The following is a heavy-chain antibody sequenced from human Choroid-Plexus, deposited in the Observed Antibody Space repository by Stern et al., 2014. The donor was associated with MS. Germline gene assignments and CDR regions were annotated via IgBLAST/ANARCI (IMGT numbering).Heavy chain of an antibody. CDR3: ARDQRGITIFGVVTDYYYLGMDV. D-gene: IGHD3-3*01. CDR1: GYIFTGYY. V-gene: IGHV1-2*02. Sequence: VHLVESGAEVKKPGASVKVSCKTSGYIFTGYYIHWVRQAPEQGFEWMAWINPNTGGTKYAQKFQGRVTMSRDTSISTAYVELSSLTSDDTAVYYCARDQRGITIFGVVTDYYYLGMDVWGQGTTVTVSS. CDR2: INPNTGGT. J-gene: IGHJ6*02.